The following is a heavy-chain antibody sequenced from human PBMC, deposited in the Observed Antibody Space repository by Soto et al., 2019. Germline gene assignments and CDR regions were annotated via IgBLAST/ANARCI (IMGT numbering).Heavy chain of an antibody. J-gene: IGHJ3*02. CDR1: GFSLSTSGVG. V-gene: IGHV2-5*02. CDR3: ARAPASYYDSSGYAFDI. Sequence: QITLKESGPTLVKPTQTLTLTCTFSGFSLSTSGVGVGWIRQPPGKALEWLALIYWDDDKRYSPSLKSRLTLTKDTSKNQVVLIMTNMDPVDTATYYCARAPASYYDSSGYAFDIWGQGTMVTVSS. D-gene: IGHD3-22*01. CDR2: IYWDDDK.